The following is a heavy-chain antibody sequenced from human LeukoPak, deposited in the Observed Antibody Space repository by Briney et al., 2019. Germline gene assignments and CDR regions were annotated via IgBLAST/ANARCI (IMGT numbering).Heavy chain of an antibody. V-gene: IGHV3-7*01. J-gene: IGHJ4*02. CDR3: ASIRSPHYFDY. CDR1: GFTFSSYL. CDR2: IKQDGSEK. Sequence: TGGSLRLSCAASGFTFSSYLMSWVRQAPGKGLEWVANIKQDGSEKYYVDSVKGRFTISRDNAKNSLYLQMNSLRAEGTAVYYCASIRSPHYFDYWGQGTLVTVSS.